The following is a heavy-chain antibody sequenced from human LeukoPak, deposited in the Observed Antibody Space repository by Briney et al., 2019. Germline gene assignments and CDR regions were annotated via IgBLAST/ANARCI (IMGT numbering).Heavy chain of an antibody. Sequence: ASVKVSRKTSGYTFTDYYMHWVRQAPGQGLEWMGWINPNSGGTNYAQKFQGRVTMTRDTSISTAYMELSRLRSDDTAVYYCARTAMVRGVVDYWGQGTLVTVSS. D-gene: IGHD3-10*01. CDR3: ARTAMVRGVVDY. CDR2: INPNSGGT. V-gene: IGHV1-2*02. CDR1: GYTFTDYY. J-gene: IGHJ4*02.